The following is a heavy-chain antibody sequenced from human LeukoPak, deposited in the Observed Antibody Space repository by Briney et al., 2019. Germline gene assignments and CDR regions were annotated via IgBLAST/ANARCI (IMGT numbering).Heavy chain of an antibody. D-gene: IGHD3-3*01. CDR2: ISAYNGNT. J-gene: IGHJ6*03. Sequence: ASVKVSCKASGYTFTSYGISWVRQAPGQGLEWMGWISAYNGNTSYAQKLQGRVTMTTDTSTSTAYMELRSLRSDDTAVYYCARTAYYDFWSGYSYYSYMDVWGKGNTVTVSS. V-gene: IGHV1-18*01. CDR3: ARTAYYDFWSGYSYYSYMDV. CDR1: GYTFTSYG.